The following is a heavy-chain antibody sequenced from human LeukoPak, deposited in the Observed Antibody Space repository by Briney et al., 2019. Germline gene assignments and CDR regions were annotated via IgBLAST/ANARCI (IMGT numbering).Heavy chain of an antibody. V-gene: IGHV3-23*01. CDR2: ISGSGGST. D-gene: IGHD3-3*01. CDR1: GFTFSSYA. CDR3: AKSVHFDYFFGPYFDY. Sequence: GGSLRLSCAASGFTFSSYAMSWVRQAPGKGLEWVSAISGSGGSTYYADSVKGRFTISRDSSKNTLYLQMNSLRAEDTAVYYCAKSVHFDYFFGPYFDYWGQGTLVTVSS. J-gene: IGHJ4*02.